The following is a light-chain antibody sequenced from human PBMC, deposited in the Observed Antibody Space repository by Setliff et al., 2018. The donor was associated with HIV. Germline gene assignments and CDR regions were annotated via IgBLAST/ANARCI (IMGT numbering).Light chain of an antibody. CDR1: QSVRSN. J-gene: IGKJ1*01. CDR2: GAS. Sequence: EIVMTQSPATLSVSPGEGATLSCWASQSVRSNLVWYQQKPGQAPRLLIYGASTRAAGIPARFSGSGSRTEFTLTVSSMQSEDSAVYYCQQYHKSPRTFGQGTKVDIK. CDR3: QQYHKSPRT. V-gene: IGKV3-15*01.